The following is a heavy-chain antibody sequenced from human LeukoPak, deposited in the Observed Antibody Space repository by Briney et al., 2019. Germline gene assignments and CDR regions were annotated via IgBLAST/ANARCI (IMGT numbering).Heavy chain of an antibody. D-gene: IGHD2-2*01. CDR2: ISWNSGSI. V-gene: IGHV3-9*01. Sequence: GGSLRLSCAASGFTFDDYAMHWVRQAPGKGLEWVSGISWNSGSIGYADSVKGRFTISRDNAKNSLYLQMNSLRAEDTAVYYCANHLACGSTSCPPFDYWGQGTLVTVSS. J-gene: IGHJ4*02. CDR3: ANHLACGSTSCPPFDY. CDR1: GFTFDDYA.